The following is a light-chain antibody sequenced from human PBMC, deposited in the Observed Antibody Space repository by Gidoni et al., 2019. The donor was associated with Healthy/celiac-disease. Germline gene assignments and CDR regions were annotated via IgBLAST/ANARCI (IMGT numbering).Light chain of an antibody. CDR1: QGIRND. J-gene: IGKJ4*01. V-gene: IGKV1-6*01. CDR2: AAS. Sequence: IQLTQSQSSLSASVGDRVTITCRASQGIRNDLGWYQQKPGKAPKLLIYAASSLQSGVPSRFSGSGSGTDFTLTISSMQPEDCATYYWLQDYNYPLTFGGGTKVEIK. CDR3: LQDYNYPLT.